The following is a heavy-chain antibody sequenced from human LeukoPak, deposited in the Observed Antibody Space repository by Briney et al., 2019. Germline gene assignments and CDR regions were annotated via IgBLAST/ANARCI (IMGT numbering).Heavy chain of an antibody. CDR3: ANTYYYYGSGNYYQGFDY. V-gene: IGHV1-69*13. Sequence: GASVKVSCKASGGTFSSYAISWVRQAPGQGLEWMGGIIPIFGTANYAQKFQGRVTITADESTSTAYMELSSLRSEDTAVYYCANTYYYYGSGNYYQGFDYWGQGTLVTVSS. CDR2: IIPIFGTA. CDR1: GGTFSSYA. D-gene: IGHD3-10*01. J-gene: IGHJ4*02.